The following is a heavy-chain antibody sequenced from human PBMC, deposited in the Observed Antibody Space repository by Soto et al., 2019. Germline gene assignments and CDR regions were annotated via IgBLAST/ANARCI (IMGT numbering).Heavy chain of an antibody. Sequence: GESLKISCKGSGYSFTSYWISWVRQMPGKGLEWMGRIDPSDSYTNYSPSFQGHVTISADKSISTAYLQWSSLKASDTAMYYCSRRPPSIAVAVNWFDPWGQGTLVTVSS. V-gene: IGHV5-10-1*01. CDR2: IDPSDSYT. CDR3: SRRPPSIAVAVNWFDP. CDR1: GYSFTSYW. J-gene: IGHJ5*02. D-gene: IGHD6-19*01.